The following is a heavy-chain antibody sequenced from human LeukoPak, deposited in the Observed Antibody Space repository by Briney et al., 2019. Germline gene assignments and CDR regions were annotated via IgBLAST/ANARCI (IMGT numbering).Heavy chain of an antibody. CDR3: ATMQWLSQGGGFDY. D-gene: IGHD6-19*01. J-gene: IGHJ4*02. CDR2: MSYSGGT. V-gene: IGHV4-28*01. CDR1: GYSISNSNM. Sequence: SETLTLTCAVSGYSISNSNMWGWIRQPPERGQEWIGYMSYSGGTYYTASLTSRVTMSLDTSKNPFSLKLNSVTAVDTAMYYCATMQWLSQGGGFDYWGQGTLVTVSS.